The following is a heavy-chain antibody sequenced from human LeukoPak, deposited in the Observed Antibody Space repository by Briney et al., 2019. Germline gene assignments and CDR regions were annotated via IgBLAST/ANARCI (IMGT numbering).Heavy chain of an antibody. CDR3: ASKPRGESRPFDY. Sequence: GASVKVSCKASGYTFTAHAVHWVRQAPGQRLEWMGWINVASGDTGYSQRFQDRVTITRDTSAGTGYMEMSSLISEDTAVYYCASKPRGESRPFDYWGQGTLVTVSS. J-gene: IGHJ4*02. D-gene: IGHD3-16*01. CDR2: INVASGDT. V-gene: IGHV1-3*01. CDR1: GYTFTAHA.